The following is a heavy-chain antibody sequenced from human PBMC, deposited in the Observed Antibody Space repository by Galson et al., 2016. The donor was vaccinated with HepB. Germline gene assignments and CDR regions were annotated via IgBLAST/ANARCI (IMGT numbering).Heavy chain of an antibody. J-gene: IGHJ4*02. CDR2: ISANSGNT. Sequence: SVKVSCKASGYRFPTYGISWVRQAPGQGLEWLGWISANSGNTRYAEKFQDRVTMTRDTSASSAYMDLRSLTSDDTALYYCARDVQVRLDYWGQGTLVTVSS. V-gene: IGHV1-18*04. D-gene: IGHD1-1*01. CDR1: GYRFPTYG. CDR3: ARDVQVRLDY.